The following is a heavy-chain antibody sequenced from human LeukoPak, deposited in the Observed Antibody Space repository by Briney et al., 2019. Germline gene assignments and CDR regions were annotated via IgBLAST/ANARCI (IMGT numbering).Heavy chain of an antibody. Sequence: PGRSLRLSCAASGFTFSSYGMHWVRQAPGKGLEWVAVISYDGSNKYYADSVKGRFTISRDNSKNTLYLQMNSLRAEDTAVYYCAKEAVNYYDSSGYFDDAFDIWGQGTMVTVSS. V-gene: IGHV3-30*18. J-gene: IGHJ3*02. CDR1: GFTFSSYG. D-gene: IGHD3-22*01. CDR3: AKEAVNYYDSSGYFDDAFDI. CDR2: ISYDGSNK.